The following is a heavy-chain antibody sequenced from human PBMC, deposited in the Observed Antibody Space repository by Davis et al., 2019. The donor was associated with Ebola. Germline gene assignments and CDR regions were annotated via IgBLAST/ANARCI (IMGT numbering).Heavy chain of an antibody. Sequence: ASVKVSCKASGYSFTNYGIGWVRQAPGQGLEWLGWISNYNGNTMHAAKFQGRVTMTSDRSTNTAYMELRSLRSDDTAVYYCARFPVINAFYFDYWGHGTLVTVSS. CDR1: GYSFTNYG. V-gene: IGHV1-18*01. J-gene: IGHJ4*01. D-gene: IGHD3-16*01. CDR3: ARFPVINAFYFDY. CDR2: ISNYNGNT.